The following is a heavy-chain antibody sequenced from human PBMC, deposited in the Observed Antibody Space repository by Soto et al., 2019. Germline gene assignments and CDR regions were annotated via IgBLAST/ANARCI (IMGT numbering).Heavy chain of an antibody. Sequence: QVQLVQSGAKVKKPGSSVKVSCKASGGTFNSHTINWVRQAPGQGLEWMGRVVPLLGIESHPQKFQDRLTITADTSTRTVFMELSNLRSEDTAVYYCTRDRPEKAVVPVPRQHFDSWGQGTLLTVSS. CDR2: VVPLLGIE. D-gene: IGHD2-21*01. CDR3: TRDRPEKAVVPVPRQHFDS. J-gene: IGHJ4*02. V-gene: IGHV1-69*08. CDR1: GGTFNSHT.